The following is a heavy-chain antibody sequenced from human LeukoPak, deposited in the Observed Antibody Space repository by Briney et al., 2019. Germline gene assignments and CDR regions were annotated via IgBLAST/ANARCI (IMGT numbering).Heavy chain of an antibody. CDR3: ARFLVVVVPGATPFDY. J-gene: IGHJ4*02. CDR1: GGSISSYY. D-gene: IGHD2-2*01. CDR2: IYYSGST. Sequence: PSENLSLTCTVSGGSISSYYWSWIRQPPGKGLEWIGYIYYSGSTNYNPSLKSRVTISVDTSKNQFSLKLSSVTAADTAVYYCARFLVVVVPGATPFDYWGQGTLVTVSS. V-gene: IGHV4-59*01.